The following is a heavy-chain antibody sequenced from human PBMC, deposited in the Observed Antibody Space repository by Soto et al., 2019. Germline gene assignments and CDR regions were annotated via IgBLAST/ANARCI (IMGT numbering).Heavy chain of an antibody. J-gene: IGHJ4*02. CDR3: ARDRRALIQLPFDY. CDR2: RSHDGSNE. Sequence: PGGSLRLFCASSVFTFRIHAMHSVRQAPGKGLDWVAVRSHDGSNEYYTDSVNGRFTISRDNSKNTLYLQMNSLRAEDTAVYYCARDRRALIQLPFDYWGQGTMVTGSS. CDR1: VFTFRIHA. D-gene: IGHD5-18*01. V-gene: IGHV3-30*14.